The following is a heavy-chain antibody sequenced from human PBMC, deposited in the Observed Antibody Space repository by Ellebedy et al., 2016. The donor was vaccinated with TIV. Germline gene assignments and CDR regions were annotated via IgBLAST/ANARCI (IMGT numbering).Heavy chain of an antibody. V-gene: IGHV3-48*01. Sequence: GGSLRLXXAASGFTFSSYSMNWVRQAPGKGLEWVSYISSTTSTIYYADSVKGRFTISRDNSKNTLYLQMNSLRVEDTAVYYCAKGITAAVVEGSLFDPWGQGTLVTVSS. CDR2: ISSTTSTI. CDR3: AKGITAAVVEGSLFDP. D-gene: IGHD6-13*01. CDR1: GFTFSSYS. J-gene: IGHJ5*02.